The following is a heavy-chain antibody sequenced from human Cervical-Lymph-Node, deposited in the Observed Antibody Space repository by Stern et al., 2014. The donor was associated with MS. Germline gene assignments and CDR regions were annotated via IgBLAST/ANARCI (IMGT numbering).Heavy chain of an antibody. CDR3: AVSLGYSSSWLNYYGMDV. CDR2: IIPIFGTA. V-gene: IGHV1-69*01. D-gene: IGHD6-13*01. J-gene: IGHJ6*02. Sequence: QVQLVQSGAEVKKPGSSVKVSCKASGGTFSSYAISWVRQAPGQGLEWMGGIIPIFGTANYAQKFQGRVTITADESTSTAYIELSSLRSEDTAVYYCAVSLGYSSSWLNYYGMDVWGQGTTVTVSS. CDR1: GGTFSSYA.